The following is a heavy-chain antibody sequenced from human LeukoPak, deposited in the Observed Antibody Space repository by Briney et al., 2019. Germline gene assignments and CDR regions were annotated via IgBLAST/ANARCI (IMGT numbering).Heavy chain of an antibody. Sequence: GGSLRLSCAASGFTFSSYGMSWVRQAPGKGLEWVANIKQDGSEKYYVDSVKGRFTISRDNAKNSLYLQMNSLRAEDMALYYCAKGRYSGYDERSYFDYWGQGTLVTVSS. D-gene: IGHD5-12*01. V-gene: IGHV3-7*03. CDR3: AKGRYSGYDERSYFDY. J-gene: IGHJ4*02. CDR1: GFTFSSYG. CDR2: IKQDGSEK.